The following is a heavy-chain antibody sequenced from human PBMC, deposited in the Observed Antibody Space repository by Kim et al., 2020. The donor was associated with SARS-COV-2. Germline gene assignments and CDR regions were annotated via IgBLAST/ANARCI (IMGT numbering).Heavy chain of an antibody. CDR2: IYYSGST. J-gene: IGHJ4*02. D-gene: IGHD3-10*01. V-gene: IGHV4-59*01. CDR1: GGSISSYY. CDR3: ARLRFGYGSGTDY. Sequence: SETLSLTCTVSGGSISSYYWSWIRQPPGKGLEWIGYIYYSGSTNYNPSLKSRVTISVDTSKNQFSLKLSSVTAADTAVYYCARLRFGYGSGTDYWGQGTLVTVSS.